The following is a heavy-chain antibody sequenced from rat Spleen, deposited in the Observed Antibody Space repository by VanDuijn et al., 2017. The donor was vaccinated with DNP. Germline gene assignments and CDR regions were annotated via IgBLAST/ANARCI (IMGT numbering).Heavy chain of an antibody. V-gene: IGHV3-1*01. CDR1: GYSITSNY. D-gene: IGHD1-9*01. CDR2: INYSGST. CDR3: ARGVSSYYGYNSYWYFDF. J-gene: IGHJ1*01. Sequence: EVRLQESGPGLVQPSQSLSLTCSVTGYSITSNYWAWIRKFPGNKMEWIGYINYSGSTAYHPSLKSQISITRDTSKNKFFLQLNSVTTEDTATYYCARGVSSYYGYNSYWYFDFWGPGTMVTVSS.